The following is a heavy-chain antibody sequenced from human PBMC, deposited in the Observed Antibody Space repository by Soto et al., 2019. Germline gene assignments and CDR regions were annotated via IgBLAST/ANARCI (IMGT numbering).Heavy chain of an antibody. Sequence: GGSLRLSCAASGFTFSSYSMHWVRQAPGKGLEWVAVISYDGSNKYYADSVKGRFTISRDNSKNTLYLQMNSLRAEDTAVYYCAKNGNSSGWYRYFDYWGQGTLVTVSS. J-gene: IGHJ4*02. CDR3: AKNGNSSGWYRYFDY. CDR2: ISYDGSNK. D-gene: IGHD6-19*01. V-gene: IGHV3-30*18. CDR1: GFTFSSYS.